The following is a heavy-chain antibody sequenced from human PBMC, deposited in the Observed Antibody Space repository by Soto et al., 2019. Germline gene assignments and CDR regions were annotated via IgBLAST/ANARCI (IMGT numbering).Heavy chain of an antibody. CDR2: IYWDDDK. Sequence: SGPTLGNPTQTLTLACTFSGFSLSTSGGGVGWIRQPPGKALEWLALIYWDDDKRYSPSLKSRLTITKDTSKNQVVLTMTNMDPVDTATYYCAHSTSTRHYDFWRGPRPAVWGQGTTVPVSS. D-gene: IGHD3-3*01. V-gene: IGHV2-5*02. CDR3: AHSTSTRHYDFWRGPRPAV. CDR1: GFSLSTSGGG. J-gene: IGHJ6*02.